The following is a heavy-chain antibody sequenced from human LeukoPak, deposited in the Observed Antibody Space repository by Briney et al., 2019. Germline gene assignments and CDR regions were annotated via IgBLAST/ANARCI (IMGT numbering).Heavy chain of an antibody. CDR1: GGSISSSSYY. Sequence: SETLSLTCTVSGGSISSSSYYWGWIRQPPGKGLEWIGSIYYSGSTYYNPSLKSRVTISVDTSKNQFSLKLSSVTAADTAVYYCATISSGLLGVYRGQGTLVTVSS. D-gene: IGHD6-19*01. V-gene: IGHV4-39*01. CDR3: ATISSGLLGVY. J-gene: IGHJ4*02. CDR2: IYYSGST.